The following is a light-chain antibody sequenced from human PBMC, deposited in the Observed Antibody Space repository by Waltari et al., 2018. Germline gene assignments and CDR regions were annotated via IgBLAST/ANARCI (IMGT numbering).Light chain of an antibody. CDR1: KLGSKY. CDR3: QAWDSSAFV. Sequence: SYEVTQPPSVSVSPRQRATLTCSGEKLGSKYVSWYQQKSGQSPVLGIYRDDKRPSGIPERFSGSNSGNTATLTISGTQPMDEADYYCQAWDSSAFVFGAGTKVTVL. J-gene: IGLJ1*01. V-gene: IGLV3-1*01. CDR2: RDD.